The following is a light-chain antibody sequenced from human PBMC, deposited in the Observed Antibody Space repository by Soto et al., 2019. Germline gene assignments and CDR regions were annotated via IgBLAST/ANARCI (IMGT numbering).Light chain of an antibody. CDR2: DAS. CDR1: QSVSSY. J-gene: IGKJ5*01. CDR3: QHRMNWPLT. Sequence: DIVLAQFPATLSLSPGERATLSCRASQSVSSYLLWYQKQPGQAPRPLIYDASNRASGTPARFSGSGSETDLTITISRLQPEDFEVYYCQHRMNWPLTFGQGTRLEI. V-gene: IGKV3-11*01.